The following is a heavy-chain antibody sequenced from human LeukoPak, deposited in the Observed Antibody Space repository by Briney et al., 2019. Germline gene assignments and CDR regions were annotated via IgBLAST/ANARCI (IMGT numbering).Heavy chain of an antibody. CDR1: GFTFSSYA. J-gene: IGHJ4*02. V-gene: IGHV3-23*01. CDR2: ISDSGGIT. CDR3: AKGNGKAAAGSVVDY. Sequence: GGSLRLSCAASGFTFSSYAMSWVRQAPRKGLEWVSVISDSGGITYYADSVKGRFTISRDNSKNTLYLQMNSLRADDTAVYYCAKGNGKAAAGSVVDYWGQGTLVTVSS. D-gene: IGHD6-13*01.